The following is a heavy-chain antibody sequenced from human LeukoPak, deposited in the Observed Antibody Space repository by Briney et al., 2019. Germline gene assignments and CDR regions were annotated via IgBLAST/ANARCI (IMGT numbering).Heavy chain of an antibody. Sequence: ASVKVSCKASGYTFTSYYMHWVRQAPGQGLEWMGMINPSGGSTSYAQKFQGRVTMTRDTSTSTVYMVLSSLRSEDTAVYYCARFIVSGGYFDYWGQGTLVTVSS. CDR1: GYTFTSYY. V-gene: IGHV1-46*01. D-gene: IGHD2-21*01. CDR3: ARFIVSGGYFDY. CDR2: INPSGGST. J-gene: IGHJ4*02.